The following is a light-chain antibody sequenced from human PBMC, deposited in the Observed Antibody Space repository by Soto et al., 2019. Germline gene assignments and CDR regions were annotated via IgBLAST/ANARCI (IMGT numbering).Light chain of an antibody. Sequence: EIVLTQSPDTLSLSPGERVTLSCRASQRMTNNFLAWFQQKPGLAPRLLIHGASTRASGVPDRFTGGGSGTDFVLTISPVEPEGFAFYYCQQYCRSLFTFGQGTKLQIK. CDR2: GAS. V-gene: IGKV3-20*01. CDR1: QRMTNNF. CDR3: QQYCRSLFT. J-gene: IGKJ2*01.